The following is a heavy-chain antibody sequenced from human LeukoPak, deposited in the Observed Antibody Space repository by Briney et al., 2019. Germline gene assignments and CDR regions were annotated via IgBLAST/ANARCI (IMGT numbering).Heavy chain of an antibody. D-gene: IGHD2-15*01. J-gene: IGHJ5*02. V-gene: IGHV1-18*01. CDR3: AREGYCSGGICYSTMNWFDP. CDR1: GYRFTSYG. CDR2: ISAYNGNT. Sequence: GASVKVSCKASGYRFTSYGITWVRQAPGQGLEWIGWISAYNGNTNYAQKAQGRVTLTTDTSTSTGYMELRSLRSDDTAVYYCAREGYCSGGICYSTMNWFDPWGQGTLVTVSS.